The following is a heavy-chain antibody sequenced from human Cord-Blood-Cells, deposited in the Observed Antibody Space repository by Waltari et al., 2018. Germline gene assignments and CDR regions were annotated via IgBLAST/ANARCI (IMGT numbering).Heavy chain of an antibody. CDR3: ARVTRMHFDY. J-gene: IGHJ4*02. D-gene: IGHD3-16*01. V-gene: IGHV3-48*02. Sequence: EVQLVESGGGLVQPGGSLRLSCAACGFTFSRYSMTWVRQAPGKGLEWVSYISSSSSTIYYADSVKGRFTISRDNAKNSLYLQMNSLRDEDTAVYYCARVTRMHFDYWGQGTLVTVSS. CDR2: ISSSSSTI. CDR1: GFTFSRYS.